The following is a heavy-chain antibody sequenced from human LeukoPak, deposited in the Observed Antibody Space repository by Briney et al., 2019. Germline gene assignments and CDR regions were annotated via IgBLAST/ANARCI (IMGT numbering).Heavy chain of an antibody. CDR3: ARDRLYYDILNGYYNWFDP. CDR2: ISPYNGKT. Sequence: GASVKVSCKASGYTFSNYGISWVRQASGQGLEWMGWISPYNGKTEYAQRLQGRVTMTTDTATTTAYMELRSLRSDDTAVYYCARDRLYYDILNGYYNWFDPWGQVTLVTVSS. D-gene: IGHD3-9*01. V-gene: IGHV1-18*01. CDR1: GYTFSNYG. J-gene: IGHJ5*02.